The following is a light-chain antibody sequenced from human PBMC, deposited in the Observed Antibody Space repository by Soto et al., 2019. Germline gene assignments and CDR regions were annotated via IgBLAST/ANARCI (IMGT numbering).Light chain of an antibody. CDR2: SNS. Sequence: QSVLTQPPSAYGTPGQTVIISCSGSSSNIGSNTVNWYQQLPGTAPKLLIFSNSQRPSGVPDRFSGSRSGTSASLPITGVQSEDEAHYYCAAWDDGLNALDFGGGTKVTVL. J-gene: IGLJ2*01. CDR3: AAWDDGLNALD. CDR1: SSNIGSNT. V-gene: IGLV1-44*01.